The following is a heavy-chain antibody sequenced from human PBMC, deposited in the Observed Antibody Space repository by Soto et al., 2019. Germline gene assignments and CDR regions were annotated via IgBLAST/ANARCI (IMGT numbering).Heavy chain of an antibody. CDR1: GYSFAGYW. CDR3: ARQIYDSDTGPNFQYYFDS. CDR2: IDPSDSQT. J-gene: IGHJ4*02. V-gene: IGHV5-10-1*01. Sequence: GESLKISCKGSGYSFAGYWITWVRQKPGKGLEWMGRIDPSDSQTYYSPSFRGHVTISATKSITTVFLQWSSLRASDAAMYYCARQIYDSDTGPNFQYYFDSWGQGTPVTVSS. D-gene: IGHD3-22*01.